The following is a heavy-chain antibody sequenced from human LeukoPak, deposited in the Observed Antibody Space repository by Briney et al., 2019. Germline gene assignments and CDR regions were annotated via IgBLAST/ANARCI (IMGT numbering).Heavy chain of an antibody. CDR3: ARDYGGSSPFDY. J-gene: IGHJ4*02. V-gene: IGHV3-7*01. Sequence: GGSLGLSCAASEFTFSNYWMSWVRQAPGKGLEWVANIKEDGSEKYYVDSVKGRFTISRDNAKNSLYLHMNSLRAEDTAVYYCARDYGGSSPFDYWGQGTLVTVSS. D-gene: IGHD4-23*01. CDR1: EFTFSNYW. CDR2: IKEDGSEK.